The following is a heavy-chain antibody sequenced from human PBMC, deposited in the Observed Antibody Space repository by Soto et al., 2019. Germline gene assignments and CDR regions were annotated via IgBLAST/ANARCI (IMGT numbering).Heavy chain of an antibody. J-gene: IGHJ4*02. D-gene: IGHD6-19*01. CDR3: AKAFYTSDGGEVFDY. Sequence: EVHLLGSGGGSVQPGESLRLSCAVSGFTFSNYAMSWVRQGPGKGLEWVSLISVSGGRTEYADSVKGRFTLSRDDSKNTLYLQMNSLRAEDTAMYYCAKAFYTSDGGEVFDYWGQGTLVTVSS. V-gene: IGHV3-23*01. CDR2: ISVSGGRT. CDR1: GFTFSNYA.